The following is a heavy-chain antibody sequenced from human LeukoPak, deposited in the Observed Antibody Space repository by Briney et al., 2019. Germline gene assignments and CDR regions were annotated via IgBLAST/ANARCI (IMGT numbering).Heavy chain of an antibody. V-gene: IGHV3-48*01. Sequence: GGSLRLSCAASGFTFSTYTMNWVRQAPGKGLEWVSSISSIGSTIYYADSVKGRFTISRDNSRNTLYLQMNSLRTEDTAVYYCAKDLGYNDDYWGQGTLVTVSS. CDR1: GFTFSTYT. D-gene: IGHD5-24*01. CDR2: ISSIGSTI. CDR3: AKDLGYNDDY. J-gene: IGHJ4*02.